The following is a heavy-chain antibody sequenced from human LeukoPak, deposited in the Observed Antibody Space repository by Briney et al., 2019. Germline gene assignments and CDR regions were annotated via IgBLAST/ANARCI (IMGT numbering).Heavy chain of an antibody. D-gene: IGHD6-19*01. Sequence: SETLSLTCAVYGGSFSGYYWSWIRQPPGKGLEWIGEINHSGSTNYNPSLKSRVTISVDTSKNQFSLKLSSVTAADTAVYYCASYQIAVAGSPFGYWCQGTLVTVSS. CDR3: ASYQIAVAGSPFGY. V-gene: IGHV4-34*01. J-gene: IGHJ4*02. CDR2: INHSGST. CDR1: GGSFSGYY.